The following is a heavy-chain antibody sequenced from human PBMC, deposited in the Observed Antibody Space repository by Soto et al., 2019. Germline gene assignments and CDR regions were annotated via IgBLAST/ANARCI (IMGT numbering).Heavy chain of an antibody. CDR1: GDSVSSNSAA. Sequence: SPTLSLTCAISGDSVSSNSAAWNWIRQSPSRGLEWLGRTYYRSKWYNDYAVSVKSRITINPDTSKNQFSLQLNSVTPEDTAVYYCARDRLRSSGWYYGMDVWGQGTTVTVSS. CDR3: ARDRLRSSGWYYGMDV. CDR2: TYYRSKWYN. D-gene: IGHD6-19*01. J-gene: IGHJ6*02. V-gene: IGHV6-1*01.